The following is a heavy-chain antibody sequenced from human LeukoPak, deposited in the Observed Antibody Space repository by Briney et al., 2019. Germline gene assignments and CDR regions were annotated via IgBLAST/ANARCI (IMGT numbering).Heavy chain of an antibody. V-gene: IGHV3-30*02. Sequence: PGGSLRLSCAASGFTFSSYGMHWVRQAPGKGLEWVAFIRYDGSNKYYADSVKGRFTISRDNAKNSLYLQMNSLRAEDTAVYYCTRDGRGLGNYFDYWGQGTLVTVSS. CDR2: IRYDGSNK. CDR3: TRDGRGLGNYFDY. J-gene: IGHJ4*02. D-gene: IGHD3-10*01. CDR1: GFTFSSYG.